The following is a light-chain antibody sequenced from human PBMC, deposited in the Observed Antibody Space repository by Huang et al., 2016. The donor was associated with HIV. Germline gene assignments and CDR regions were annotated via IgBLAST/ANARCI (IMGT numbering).Light chain of an antibody. V-gene: IGKV3-11*01. J-gene: IGKJ4*01. Sequence: EIVLTQSPATLSLSPGERATLSCRASQGLANYLAWYQQKPGQAPRLLIDDASKRATGIPARFSGSGSGTDFTLTISSLEPEDVAVYYCQQRGNWQLTFGGGTKVEIK. CDR3: QQRGNWQLT. CDR2: DAS. CDR1: QGLANY.